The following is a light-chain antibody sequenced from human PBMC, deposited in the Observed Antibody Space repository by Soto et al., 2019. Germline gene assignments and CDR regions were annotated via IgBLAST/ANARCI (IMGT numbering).Light chain of an antibody. CDR1: QSILHSSNNQXY. V-gene: IGKV4-1*01. CDR2: WAS. Sequence: DIVMTQSPDSLAVSLGERATINCKSSQSILHSSNNQXYLAWYQQKPGQPPKLLIYWASTRESGVPDRFSGSGSGTDFTLTISSLQAEDVAVYYCQQYYSNTYTFGQGTKLEIK. CDR3: QQYYSNTYT. J-gene: IGKJ2*01.